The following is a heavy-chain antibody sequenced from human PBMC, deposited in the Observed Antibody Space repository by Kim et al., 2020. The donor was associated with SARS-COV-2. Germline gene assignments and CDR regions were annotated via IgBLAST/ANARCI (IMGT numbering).Heavy chain of an antibody. CDR2: INPSSAAP. J-gene: IGHJ4*01. Sequence: ASVKVSCKASGYTFSGYYIHWVRQAPGQGLEWLGRINPSSAAPMYDQRFQGRVVLSLDTSVSVVFMELSRLTSEDTAVYFCARGLRWYCSDYFHY. CDR3: ARGLRWYCSDYFHY. D-gene: IGHD2-15*01. CDR1: GYTFSGYY. V-gene: IGHV1-2*06.